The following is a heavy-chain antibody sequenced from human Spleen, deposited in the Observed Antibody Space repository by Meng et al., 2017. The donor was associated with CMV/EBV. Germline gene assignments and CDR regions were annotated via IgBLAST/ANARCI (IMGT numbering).Heavy chain of an antibody. V-gene: IGHV1-2*02. CDR1: GYNFSDYY. Sequence: KTSGYNFSDYYMQWVRQAPGQGLEWMGWMNPNNGDTNYAQKFQGRVTMTRDTSISTAYMEVERLKSDDTATYYCAYHDYFDTSGYIDYWGQGTLVTVSS. CDR3: AYHDYFDTSGYIDY. D-gene: IGHD3-22*01. J-gene: IGHJ4*02. CDR2: MNPNNGDT.